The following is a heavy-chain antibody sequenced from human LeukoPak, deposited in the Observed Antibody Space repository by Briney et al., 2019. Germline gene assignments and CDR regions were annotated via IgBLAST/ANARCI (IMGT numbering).Heavy chain of an antibody. J-gene: IGHJ4*02. CDR2: IYYSGST. CDR3: ARTRSYSSSSGFDY. V-gene: IGHV4-39*01. D-gene: IGHD6-6*01. CDR1: GGSITSNSYY. Sequence: SGTLSLTCTVSGGSITSNSYYWGWIRQPPGKGLEWIGSIYYSGSTYYNPSLKSRVTISVDTSKNQFSLKLSSVIGTDTAVYYCARTRSYSSSSGFDYWGQGTLVTVSS.